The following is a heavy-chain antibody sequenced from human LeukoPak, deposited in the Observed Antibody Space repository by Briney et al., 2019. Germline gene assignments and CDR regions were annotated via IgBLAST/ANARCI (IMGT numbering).Heavy chain of an antibody. Sequence: GGSLRLSCAASGFTFSNYWMHWVRQAPGEGLVWVSRINTDGSSTTYADSVKGRFTISRDNAKNTLYLQMNSLSAEDTAVYYCARGYSSSYRIDYWGQGTLVTVSS. D-gene: IGHD6-6*01. CDR3: ARGYSSSYRIDY. CDR1: GFTFSNYW. J-gene: IGHJ4*02. CDR2: INTDGSST. V-gene: IGHV3-74*01.